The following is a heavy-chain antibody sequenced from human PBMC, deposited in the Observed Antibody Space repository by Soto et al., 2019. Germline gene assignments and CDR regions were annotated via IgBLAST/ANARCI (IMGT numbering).Heavy chain of an antibody. CDR2: IYYSGST. CDR3: ARAGVPAAKSLRPYDY. J-gene: IGHJ4*02. CDR1: GGSISSGDYY. V-gene: IGHV4-30-4*01. D-gene: IGHD2-2*01. Sequence: PSETLSLTCTVSGGSISSGDYYWSWIRQPPGKGLEWIGYIYYSGSTYYNPSLNSRVTISVDTSKNQLSLKLISVTAADTAVYDWARAGVPAAKSLRPYDYWGQGTLVTVSS.